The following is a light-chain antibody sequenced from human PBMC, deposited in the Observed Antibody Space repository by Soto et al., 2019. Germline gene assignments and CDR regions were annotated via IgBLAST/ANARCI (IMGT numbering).Light chain of an antibody. CDR2: RKN. V-gene: IGLV1-47*01. CDR3: AAWDDSLSGVL. CDR1: SSNIGSNY. Sequence: QSVLTQPPSASGTPGQRVTISCSGSSSNIGSNYVYWYQQLPGTAPKLLIFRKNHRPSGVPDRFSGSKSGTSGSLAISGLRSEDEADYYCAAWDDSLSGVLFGEGTKLTVL. J-gene: IGLJ2*01.